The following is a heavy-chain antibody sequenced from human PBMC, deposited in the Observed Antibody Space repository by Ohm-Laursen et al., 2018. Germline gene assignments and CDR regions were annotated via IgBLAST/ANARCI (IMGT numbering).Heavy chain of an antibody. CDR3: AKVGWFGEKY. CDR2: ISGSGSII. CDR1: GFIFSTYT. D-gene: IGHD3-10*01. Sequence: SLRLSCSAAGFIFSTYTMNWVRQAPGKGLEWISYISGSGSIIYYADSVKGRFTISRDNSKNTLYLQMNSLRAEDTAVYYCAKVGWFGEKYWGQGTLVTVSS. V-gene: IGHV3-48*01. J-gene: IGHJ4*02.